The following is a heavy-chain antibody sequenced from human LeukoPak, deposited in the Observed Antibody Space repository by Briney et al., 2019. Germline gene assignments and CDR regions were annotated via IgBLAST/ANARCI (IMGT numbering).Heavy chain of an antibody. Sequence: TSETLSLTCTVSGYSISSGYYWGWIRQPPGKGLEWVSFISSSSSYIYYRDSVKGRFTISRDNAKNSLYLQMNSLRAEDTAVYYCARGTMFPYYFDYWGQGTLVTVSS. CDR1: GYSISSGYY. D-gene: IGHD3-10*02. V-gene: IGHV3-21*01. CDR3: ARGTMFPYYFDY. CDR2: ISSSSSYI. J-gene: IGHJ4*02.